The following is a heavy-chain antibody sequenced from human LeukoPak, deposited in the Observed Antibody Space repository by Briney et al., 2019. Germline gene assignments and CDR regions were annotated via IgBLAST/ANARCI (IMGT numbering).Heavy chain of an antibody. CDR3: ARVLLVGSSTSCYNY. Sequence: ASVKVSCKASGYTFTSYDTNWVRQATGQGLEWMGWMNPNSGNTGYAQKFQGRVTMTRNTSKSTAYMELSSLRSEDTAVYYCARVLLVGSSTSCYNYWGQGTLVTVSS. CDR1: GYTFTSYD. J-gene: IGHJ4*02. CDR2: MNPNSGNT. V-gene: IGHV1-8*01. D-gene: IGHD2-2*02.